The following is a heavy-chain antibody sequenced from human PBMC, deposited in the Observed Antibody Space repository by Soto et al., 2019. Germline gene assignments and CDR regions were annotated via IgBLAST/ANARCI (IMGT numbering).Heavy chain of an antibody. Sequence: QLQLQESGPGLVKPSETLSLTCTVSGGSISSSSYYWGWIRQPPGKGLEWIGSLYYSGSTYYNPSLKSRVTISVDTSKNQFSLQLSSVTAADTAVYYCARHTPAISISDHWGQGTLVTVSS. D-gene: IGHD2-15*01. CDR3: ARHTPAISISDH. CDR1: GGSISSSSYY. V-gene: IGHV4-39*01. CDR2: LYYSGST. J-gene: IGHJ4*02.